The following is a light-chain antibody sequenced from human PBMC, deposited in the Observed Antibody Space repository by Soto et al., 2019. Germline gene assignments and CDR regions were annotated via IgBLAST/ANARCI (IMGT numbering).Light chain of an antibody. J-gene: IGKJ1*01. Sequence: EIVLTQSPGTLSLSPGEGATLSCRASQTIVGDFLAWYPQKPGQAPRLLIYDVSTRATGITDRFSGSGSRTDFTLTINRREPEDSAVYYCQQFGGSSGTFGQGTRLEI. CDR1: QTIVGDF. CDR2: DVS. CDR3: QQFGGSSGT. V-gene: IGKV3-20*01.